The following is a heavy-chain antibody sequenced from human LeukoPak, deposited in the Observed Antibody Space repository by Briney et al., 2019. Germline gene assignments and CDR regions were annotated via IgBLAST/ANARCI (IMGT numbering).Heavy chain of an antibody. CDR2: ISANGVST. CDR3: AKGRDVYNYWYFDL. CDR1: GFTFGTYG. V-gene: IGHV3-23*01. J-gene: IGHJ2*01. Sequence: GGSLRLSCAASGFTFGTYGMSWVRQGPGKGLEWVSAISANGVSTYNSDSVKGRFTISRDNSNNTLYLQMNSLRAEDTAVYYCAKGRDVYNYWYFDLWVRGTLVTVSS. D-gene: IGHD5-24*01.